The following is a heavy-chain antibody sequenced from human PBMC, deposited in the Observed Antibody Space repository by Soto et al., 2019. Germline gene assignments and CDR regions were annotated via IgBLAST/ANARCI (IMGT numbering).Heavy chain of an antibody. Sequence: QLQLQESGPGLVKPSETLSLTCTVAGGSISSSRYYWGWIRQPPGKGLEWIGSIYYSGSTYYNTSLKSRVTLSVDTSKNQFSLKLRSVTAADTAVYYCASPKIAFYNWFDPWGQGTLVTVSS. J-gene: IGHJ5*02. V-gene: IGHV4-39*01. CDR3: ASPKIAFYNWFDP. D-gene: IGHD3-3*02. CDR2: IYYSGST. CDR1: GGSISSSRYY.